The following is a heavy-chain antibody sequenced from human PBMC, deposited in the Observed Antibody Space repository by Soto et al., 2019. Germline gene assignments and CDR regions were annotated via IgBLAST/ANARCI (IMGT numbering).Heavy chain of an antibody. D-gene: IGHD6-13*01. CDR2: IIPIFGTA. V-gene: IGHV1-69*06. Sequence: GASVKVSCKASGGTFSSYATSWVRQAPGQGLEWMGGIIPIFGTANYAQKFQGRVTITADKSTSTAYMELGSLRSEDTAVYYCAKAAGHPYGMDVWGQGTTVTVSS. CDR1: GGTFSSYA. CDR3: AKAAGHPYGMDV. J-gene: IGHJ6*02.